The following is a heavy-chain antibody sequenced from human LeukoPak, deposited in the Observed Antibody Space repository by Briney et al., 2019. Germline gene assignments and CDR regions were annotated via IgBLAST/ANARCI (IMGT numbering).Heavy chain of an antibody. CDR3: ARVEWLLGDYFDY. CDR2: ISSSSSYI. CDR1: GFIFSSHG. J-gene: IGHJ4*02. Sequence: PGGSLRLSCAASGFIFSSHGMNWVRQAPGKGLEWVSSISSSSSYIYYADSVKGRFTISRDNAKNSLYLQMNSLRAEDTAVYYCARVEWLLGDYFDYWGQGTLVTVSS. V-gene: IGHV3-21*01. D-gene: IGHD3-3*01.